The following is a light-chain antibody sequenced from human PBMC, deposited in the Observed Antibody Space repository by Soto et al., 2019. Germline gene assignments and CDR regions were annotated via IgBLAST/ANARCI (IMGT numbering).Light chain of an antibody. CDR3: SSYTNSGALVV. Sequence: QSALTQPASVSGSPGQSITISCTGTSSDIGGYKYVSWYQQHPGKAPKLMIYDVTNRPSGVSNRFSGSKSGNTASLTISGLQAEDEAAYYCSSYTNSGALVVFGGGTKLTVL. V-gene: IGLV2-14*01. CDR1: SSDIGGYKY. CDR2: DVT. J-gene: IGLJ2*01.